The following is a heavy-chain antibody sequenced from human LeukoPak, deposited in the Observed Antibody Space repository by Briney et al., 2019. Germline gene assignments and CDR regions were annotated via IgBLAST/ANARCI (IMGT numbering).Heavy chain of an antibody. J-gene: IGHJ5*02. Sequence: GASVKVSCKASGYTFTNYDINWVRQATGQGLEWMGWMNPNSGDTGYAQKFQGRVTLTRNTSINTAYMELSSLRSEDTAVYYCAREAYSSSSGPRGNWFDPWGQGTLVTVSS. CDR2: MNPNSGDT. CDR3: AREAYSSSSGPRGNWFDP. CDR1: GYTFTNYD. V-gene: IGHV1-8*01. D-gene: IGHD6-6*01.